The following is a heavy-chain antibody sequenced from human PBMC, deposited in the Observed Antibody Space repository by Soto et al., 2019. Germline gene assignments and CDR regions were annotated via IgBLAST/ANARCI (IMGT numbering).Heavy chain of an antibody. CDR3: VSGNTGWNF. CDR1: GFIFTKYD. V-gene: IGHV3-13*01. D-gene: IGHD6-19*01. J-gene: IGHJ4*02. CDR2: IGTVGDT. Sequence: GGSLRLSCAASGFIFTKYDMHWVRQATGKGLEWVSGIGTVGDTYYSASVKGRFTISREDANDALFLQMNSLRAEDTAVYFCVSGNTGWNFWGQGTRVXVSS.